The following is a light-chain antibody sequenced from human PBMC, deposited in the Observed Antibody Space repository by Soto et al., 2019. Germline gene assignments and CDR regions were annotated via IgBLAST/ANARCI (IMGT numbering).Light chain of an antibody. CDR3: ATWDDSLNGFYV. CDR1: TSNIGSNY. V-gene: IGLV1-47*01. CDR2: RNS. Sequence: QSVLTQPPSASGTPGQGVTISCSGSTSNIGSNYVYWYQQLPGTAPKLLIYRNSQRPSGVPDRFSGSKSGTSASLAISGLRPDDEADYFCATWDDSLNGFYVFGTGTKVTVL. J-gene: IGLJ1*01.